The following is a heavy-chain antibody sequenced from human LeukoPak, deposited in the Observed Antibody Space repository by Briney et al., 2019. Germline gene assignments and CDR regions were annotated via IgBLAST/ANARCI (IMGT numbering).Heavy chain of an antibody. CDR3: ARGTITTVTDS. J-gene: IGHJ4*02. CDR2: IYLRGHT. CDR1: GGSISSSNW. V-gene: IGHV4-4*02. Sequence: SGTLSLTCAISGGSISSSNWWTWVRQPPGKGLEWVGEIYLRGHTNYNPSLESRATIPVDESKTQLSLRLESVTAADTAVYYCARGTITTVTDSWGPGTLVTVSS. D-gene: IGHD4-17*01.